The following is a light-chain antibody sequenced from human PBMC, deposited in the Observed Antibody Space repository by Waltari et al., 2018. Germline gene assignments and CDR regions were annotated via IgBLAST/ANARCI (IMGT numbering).Light chain of an antibody. CDR1: VLANKY. V-gene: IGLV3-27*01. CDR3: YSAADNDLGV. CDR2: KDT. Sequence: SFELTQTSPLSVSPGQTVRIKCSGDVLANKYARWFQQKPGQAPILIISKDTERPSGIPERFSGSSSGTTVTLTISGAQVEDEADYYCYSAADNDLGVFGGGTKLTVL. J-gene: IGLJ3*02.